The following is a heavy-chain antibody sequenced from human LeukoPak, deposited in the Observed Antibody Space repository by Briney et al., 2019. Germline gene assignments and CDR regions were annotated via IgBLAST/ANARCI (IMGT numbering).Heavy chain of an antibody. CDR2: ISYDGSIK. D-gene: IGHD5-24*01. CDR3: ARSADRDGRLDY. CDR1: GFTFSSYA. Sequence: GGPLRLSCAASGFTFSSYAMSWVRQAPGKGLDWVTIISYDGSIKFYAESVKGRFTVSRDNSKNTLYLEMANLRGEDTAVYYCARSADRDGRLDYWGQGTLVTVSS. V-gene: IGHV3-30*03. J-gene: IGHJ4*02.